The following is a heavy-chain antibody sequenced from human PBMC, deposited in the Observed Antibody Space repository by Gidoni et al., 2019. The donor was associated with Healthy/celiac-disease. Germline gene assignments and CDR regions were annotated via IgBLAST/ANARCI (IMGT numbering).Heavy chain of an antibody. V-gene: IGHV1-69*01. CDR3: ARDPYEGGEMATIEGDY. CDR2: IIPIFGTA. J-gene: IGHJ4*02. Sequence: QVQLVQSGAEVKKPGSSVKVSCKASGGTFNSYAISWVRQAPGQGLEWMGGIIPIFGTANYAQKFQGRVTITADESTSTAYMELSSLRSEDTAVYYCARDPYEGGEMATIEGDYWGQGTLVTVSS. CDR1: GGTFNSYA. D-gene: IGHD5-12*01.